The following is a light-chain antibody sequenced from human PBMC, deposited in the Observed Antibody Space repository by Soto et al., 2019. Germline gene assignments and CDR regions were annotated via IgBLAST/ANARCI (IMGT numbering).Light chain of an antibody. Sequence: QSVLTQPRSVSGSPGQSVTISCTGTSSDVGGYNYVSWYQQYSGKAPKVMIYDVSKRPSGVPDRFSGSKSGNTASLTISGLQAEDEADYYCCSYTAGGTIFGTGTKLTVL. J-gene: IGLJ1*01. CDR2: DVS. CDR1: SSDVGGYNY. V-gene: IGLV2-11*01. CDR3: CSYTAGGTI.